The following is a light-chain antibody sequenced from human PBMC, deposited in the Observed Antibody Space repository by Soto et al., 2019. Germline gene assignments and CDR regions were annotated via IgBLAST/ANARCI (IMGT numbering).Light chain of an antibody. V-gene: IGKV1-39*01. CDR3: QQHFNTPYT. J-gene: IGKJ2*01. Sequence: DIQMTQSPSSLSASVGDRVTITCRASQSISSSLNWYQQKPGKAPHLLIYETSSLQSGVPSRFSGTGSGTDFTLTVSRLQPDDFATYYCQQHFNTPYTFGQGTKLEIK. CDR1: QSISSS. CDR2: ETS.